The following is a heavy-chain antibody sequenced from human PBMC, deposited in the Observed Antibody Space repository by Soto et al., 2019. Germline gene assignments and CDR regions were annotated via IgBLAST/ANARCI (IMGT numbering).Heavy chain of an antibody. V-gene: IGHV4-30-4*01. D-gene: IGHD2-15*01. Sequence: SETLSLTCTVSGGSISSGDYYWSWIRQPPGKGLEWIGYIYYSGSTYYNPSLKSRVTISVDTSKNQFSLKLSSVTAADTAVYYCARGTAELLHYNWFDPWGQGTLVTVSS. J-gene: IGHJ5*02. CDR2: IYYSGST. CDR1: GGSISSGDYY. CDR3: ARGTAELLHYNWFDP.